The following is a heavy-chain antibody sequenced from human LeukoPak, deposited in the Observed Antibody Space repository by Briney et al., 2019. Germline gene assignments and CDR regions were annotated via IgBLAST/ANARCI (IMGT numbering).Heavy chain of an antibody. J-gene: IGHJ4*02. CDR3: ARTYGSGSYWLDY. CDR2: INHSGST. Sequence: PSEPLSLTCAVYGGPFSGYYWSWIRQPPGKGLEWIGEINHSGSTHYNPSLKSRVTISVDTSKNQFSLKLSSVTAADTAVYYCARTYGSGSYWLDYWGQGTLVTVSS. CDR1: GGPFSGYY. D-gene: IGHD3-10*01. V-gene: IGHV4-34*01.